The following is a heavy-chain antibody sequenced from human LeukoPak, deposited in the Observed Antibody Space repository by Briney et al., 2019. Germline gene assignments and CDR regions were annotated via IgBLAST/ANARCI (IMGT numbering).Heavy chain of an antibody. CDR2: ISYDGSNK. D-gene: IGHD3-22*01. CDR3: AAADYYDSSGYYYYYGMDV. Sequence: GGSLRLSCAASGFTFSSYGMHWVRQAPGKGLEWVAVISYDGSNKYYADSVKGRFTISRDNSKNTLYLQMNSLRAEDTAVYYCAAADYYDSSGYYYYYGMDVWGRGTTVTVSS. V-gene: IGHV3-30*03. J-gene: IGHJ6*02. CDR1: GFTFSSYG.